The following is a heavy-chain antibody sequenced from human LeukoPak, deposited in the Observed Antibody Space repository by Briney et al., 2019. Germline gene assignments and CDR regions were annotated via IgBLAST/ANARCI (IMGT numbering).Heavy chain of an antibody. Sequence: SETLSLTCAVSSGSLSGYSWGWIRQAPGKGLDWIGEIHHSGSTTYNSSLKNRVTISLDKPKSQFSLILTSVTAADTAVYYCTRQSGTVTPIDYWGQGILVTVSS. D-gene: IGHD4-17*01. CDR3: TRQSGTVTPIDY. J-gene: IGHJ4*02. CDR2: IHHSGST. CDR1: SGSLSGYS. V-gene: IGHV4-34*01.